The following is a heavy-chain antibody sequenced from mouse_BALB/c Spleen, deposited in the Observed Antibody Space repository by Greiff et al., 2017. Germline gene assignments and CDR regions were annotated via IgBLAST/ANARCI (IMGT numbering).Heavy chain of an antibody. CDR3: ARGGTAFAY. CDR2: ISYSGST. CDR1: GYSITSDYA. J-gene: IGHJ3*01. Sequence: EVKLQESGPGLVKPSQSLSLTCTVTGYSITSDYAWNWIRQFPGNKLEWMGYISYSGSTSYNPSLKSRISITRDTSKNQFFLQLNSVTTEDTATYYCARGGTAFAYWGQGTLVTVSA. D-gene: IGHD3-3*01. V-gene: IGHV3-2*02.